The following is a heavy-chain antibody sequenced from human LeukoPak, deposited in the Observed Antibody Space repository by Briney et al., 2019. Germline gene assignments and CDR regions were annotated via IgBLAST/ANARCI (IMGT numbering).Heavy chain of an antibody. Sequence: GGSLRLSCAASGFTFSSYAMSWVRQAPGKGLEWVAVIWYDGSNKYYADSVKGRFTISRDNSKNTLYLQMNSLRAEDTAVYYCAREYYDYVWGSNFDYWGQGTLVTVSS. CDR2: IWYDGSNK. J-gene: IGHJ4*02. CDR1: GFTFSSYA. V-gene: IGHV3-33*08. CDR3: AREYYDYVWGSNFDY. D-gene: IGHD3-16*01.